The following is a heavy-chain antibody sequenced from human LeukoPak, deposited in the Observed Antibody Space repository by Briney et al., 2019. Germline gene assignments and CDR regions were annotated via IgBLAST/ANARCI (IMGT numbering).Heavy chain of an antibody. D-gene: IGHD3-10*02. J-gene: IGHJ6*04. Sequence: GGSLRPSCAASGFTFSSYSMNWVRQAPGKGLEWVSSISSSSSYIYYADSVKGRFTISRDNAKNSLYLQMNSLRAEDTAVYYCAELGITMIGGVWGKGTTVTISS. CDR1: GFTFSSYS. V-gene: IGHV3-21*01. CDR2: ISSSSSYI. CDR3: AELGITMIGGV.